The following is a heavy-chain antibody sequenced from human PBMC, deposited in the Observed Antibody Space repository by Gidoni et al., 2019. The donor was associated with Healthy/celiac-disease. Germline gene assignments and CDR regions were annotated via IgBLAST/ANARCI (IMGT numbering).Heavy chain of an antibody. J-gene: IGHJ5*02. Sequence: QVQLQQWGAGLLKPSETLSLTCAVYGGSFSGYYWSWIRQPPGKGLEWIGEINHSGSTNYNPSLKSRVTISVDTSKNQFSLKLSSVTAADTAVYYCARGAKRITMIVVAKAHRGFDPWGQGTLVTVSS. V-gene: IGHV4-34*01. CDR1: GGSFSGYY. CDR3: ARGAKRITMIVVAKAHRGFDP. CDR2: INHSGST. D-gene: IGHD3-22*01.